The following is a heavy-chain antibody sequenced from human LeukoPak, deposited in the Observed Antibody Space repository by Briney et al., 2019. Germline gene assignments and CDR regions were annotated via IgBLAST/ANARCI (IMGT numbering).Heavy chain of an antibody. CDR3: ARQEEVNFDY. Sequence: PSETLSLTCTVSGGSISSYHWSWIRQPAGKGLEWIGRIYSSGNTNYSPSLKSRVTMSVDTSKNQFSLKLSSVTAADTAVYYCARQEEVNFDYWGQGTLVTVSS. V-gene: IGHV4-4*07. CDR1: GGSISSYH. D-gene: IGHD2-21*01. CDR2: IYSSGNT. J-gene: IGHJ4*02.